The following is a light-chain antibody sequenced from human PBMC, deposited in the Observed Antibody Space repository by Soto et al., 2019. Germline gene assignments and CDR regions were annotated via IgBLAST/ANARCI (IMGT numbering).Light chain of an antibody. CDR1: QSVSSN. V-gene: IGKV3-15*01. CDR3: QQYNNWPPWT. Sequence: EIVMTQSPATLSVSPGERATLSCRASQSVSSNLAWYQQKPGQAPRLLIYGASTRATGIPARFSGSGSGTEFTLTLSSLQSEDFAVYYGQQYNNWPPWTVGQGTKVEIK. J-gene: IGKJ1*01. CDR2: GAS.